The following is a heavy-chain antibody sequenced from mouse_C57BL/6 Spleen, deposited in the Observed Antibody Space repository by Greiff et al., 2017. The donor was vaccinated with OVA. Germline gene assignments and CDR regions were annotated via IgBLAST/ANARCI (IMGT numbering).Heavy chain of an antibody. CDR3: ASLQGYYAMDY. D-gene: IGHD2-10*01. CDR1: GYTFTSYW. J-gene: IGHJ4*01. CDR2: IDPSDSYT. Sequence: VQLQQPGAELVKPGASVKLSCKASGYTFTSYWMQWVKQRPGQGLEWIGEIDPSDSYTNYNQKFKGKATLTVDTSSSTAYMQLSSLTSEDSAVYYCASLQGYYAMDYWGQGTSVTVSS. V-gene: IGHV1-50*01.